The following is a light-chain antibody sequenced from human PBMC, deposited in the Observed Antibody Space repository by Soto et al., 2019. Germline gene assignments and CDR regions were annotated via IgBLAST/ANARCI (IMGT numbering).Light chain of an antibody. J-gene: IGKJ1*01. CDR2: AAS. CDR1: QGIRNY. CDR3: QKYNGAPRT. Sequence: DLQMTQSPSSLSASVGDRVTITCRASQGIRNYLAWYQQTPGKVPKLLIYAASTLQSGVPSRFSGSGSGTDFTLTISSLQPEDVATYYCQKYNGAPRTFGQGTKVEIK. V-gene: IGKV1-27*01.